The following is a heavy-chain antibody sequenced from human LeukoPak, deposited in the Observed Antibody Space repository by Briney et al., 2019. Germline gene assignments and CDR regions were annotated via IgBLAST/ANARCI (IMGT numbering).Heavy chain of an antibody. CDR2: MNPNSGNT. V-gene: IGHV1-8*03. D-gene: IGHD1-1*01. CDR3: ASGDWNYVIY. Sequence: GASVKVCCKTSAYSFTSYDINWVRKATVQGLEWMGWMNPNSGNTGYAQKFQGRVTITRNTSISTAYMELSSLRSEDTAVYYCASGDWNYVIYWGQGTLVTVSS. J-gene: IGHJ4*02. CDR1: AYSFTSYD.